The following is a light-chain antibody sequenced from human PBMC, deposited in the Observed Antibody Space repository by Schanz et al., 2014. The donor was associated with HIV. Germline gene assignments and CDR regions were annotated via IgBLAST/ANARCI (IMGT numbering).Light chain of an antibody. CDR1: KLGDKY. J-gene: IGLJ3*02. CDR3: QTWDSTTGV. Sequence: SYELTQSPSVSVSPGQTATITCSGDKLGDKYACWYQQKPGQSPVLVIYQDTKWPSGIPERFSGSNSGNTATLTISGTQGMDEADYYCQTWDSTTGVFGGGTKLTVL. V-gene: IGLV3-1*01. CDR2: QDT.